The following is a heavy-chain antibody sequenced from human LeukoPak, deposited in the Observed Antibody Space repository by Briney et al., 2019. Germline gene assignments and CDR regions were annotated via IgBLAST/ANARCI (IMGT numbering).Heavy chain of an antibody. CDR3: AREVPTVLLPTAMTGWFDP. V-gene: IGHV1-69*13. D-gene: IGHD2-2*01. CDR2: IIPVFGTT. Sequence: SVKVSCKASGGTFNNYAITWVRQAPGQGLEWMGGIIPVFGTTNYAQKFQDRVTITADESTTTAYMELSSLRSEDTAVYYCAREVPTVLLPTAMTGWFDPWGQGTLVTVSS. J-gene: IGHJ5*02. CDR1: GGTFNNYA.